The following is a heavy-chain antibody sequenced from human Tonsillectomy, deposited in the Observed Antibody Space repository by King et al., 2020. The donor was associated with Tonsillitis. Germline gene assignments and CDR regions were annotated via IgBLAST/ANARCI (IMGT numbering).Heavy chain of an antibody. CDR1: GFTFSNYW. CDR3: ARDMDY. Sequence: DVQLVESGGGLVQPGGSLRLSCAASGFTFSNYWMTWVRQAPGKGLEWVANLNEDGSKKYYVDSVKGRFTISRDNAKNSLYLQMNSLRAEDTAVYYCARDMDYWGQGTLVTVSS. V-gene: IGHV3-7*01. CDR2: LNEDGSKK. J-gene: IGHJ4*02.